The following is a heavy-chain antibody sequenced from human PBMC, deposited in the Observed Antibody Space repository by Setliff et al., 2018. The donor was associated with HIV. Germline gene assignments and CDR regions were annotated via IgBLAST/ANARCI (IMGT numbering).Heavy chain of an antibody. CDR2: VYSSGTT. CDR3: ARVTDDYSRYFYYMDV. CDR1: GGSINSDSYNYY. V-gene: IGHV4-61*10. J-gene: IGHJ6*03. Sequence: SETLSLTCTVSGGSINSDSYNYYWSWIRQPAGRGLEWIGHVYSSGTTSYKPSLKSRVTISLDASRNQFSLKLSSVTAADTAVYYCARVTDDYSRYFYYMDVWGKGTTVTVSS. D-gene: IGHD4-4*01.